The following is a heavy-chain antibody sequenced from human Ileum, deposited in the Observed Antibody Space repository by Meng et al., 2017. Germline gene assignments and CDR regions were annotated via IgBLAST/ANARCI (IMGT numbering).Heavy chain of an antibody. J-gene: IGHJ4*02. D-gene: IGHD6-19*01. Sequence: HVLLVQSGGPGLEPATALRLLSGAVGVTFSRDAMRWCGQPPGRRRVWVAVKLYDGSNKYYAHSVKGRFTISRDNSKNPLYLQMTSLRAEDTAVYYCARDTWGSGSDYWGQGTLVTVSS. CDR3: ARDTWGSGSDY. CDR1: GVTFSRDA. V-gene: IGHV3-30*04. CDR2: KLYDGSNK.